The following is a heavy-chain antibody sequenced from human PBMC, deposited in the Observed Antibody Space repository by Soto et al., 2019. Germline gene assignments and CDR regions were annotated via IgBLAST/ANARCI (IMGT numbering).Heavy chain of an antibody. CDR1: GYTFTSYG. D-gene: IGHD1-1*01. CDR3: ARGRYGDY. J-gene: IGHJ4*02. CDR2: ISAHNGNT. Sequence: QGHLVQSGAEVKKPGASVKVSCKASGYTFTSYGITWVRQAPGQGQEWMGWISAHNGNTDYAQKLQGRVIVTRDTSTSTAYMELRSRRSDDTAVYYCARGRYGDYWGQGALVTVSS. V-gene: IGHV1-18*01.